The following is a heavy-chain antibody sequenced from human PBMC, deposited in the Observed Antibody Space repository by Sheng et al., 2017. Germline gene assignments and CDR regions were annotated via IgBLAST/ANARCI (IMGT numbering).Heavy chain of an antibody. D-gene: IGHD3-10*01. CDR1: GFTFSSYG. CDR3: ARGGRFRGVIIPSIAFDI. J-gene: IGHJ3*02. V-gene: IGHV3-33*01. CDR2: IWYDGSNK. Sequence: QVQLVESGGGVVQPGRSLRLSCAASGFTFSSYGMHWVRQAPGKGLEWVAVIWYDGSNKYYADSVKGRFTISRDNSKNTLYLQMNSLRAEDTAVYYCARGGRFRGVIIPSIAFDIWGQGTMVTVSS.